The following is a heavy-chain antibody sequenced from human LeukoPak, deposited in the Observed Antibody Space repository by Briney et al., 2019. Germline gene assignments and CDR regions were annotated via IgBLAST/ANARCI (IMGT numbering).Heavy chain of an antibody. D-gene: IGHD1-7*01. CDR3: ARDRDWNSGFDY. CDR2: ISSSGSTI. V-gene: IGHV3-48*03. J-gene: IGHJ4*02. Sequence: PGGSLRLSCAASGFTFSSYEMNWVRQAPGKGLEWVSYISSSGSTIYYADSVKGRFTISRDNAKNSLYLQMNSLRADDTAVYYCARDRDWNSGFDYWGQGTLVTVSS. CDR1: GFTFSSYE.